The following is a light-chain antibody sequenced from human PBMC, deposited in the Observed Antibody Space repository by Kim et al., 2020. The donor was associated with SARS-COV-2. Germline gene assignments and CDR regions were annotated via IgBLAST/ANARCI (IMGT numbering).Light chain of an antibody. V-gene: IGLV2-14*03. Sequence: GQSITASCTRTNRDVGVYTFVSLYQQRPGKAPQLMIYDVKYRPSGVSNRFSGSKSVNTASLTISGLQAEDEADYYCSSYTSSHTVIFGGGTQLTVL. CDR1: NRDVGVYTF. J-gene: IGLJ2*01. CDR2: DVK. CDR3: SSYTSSHTVI.